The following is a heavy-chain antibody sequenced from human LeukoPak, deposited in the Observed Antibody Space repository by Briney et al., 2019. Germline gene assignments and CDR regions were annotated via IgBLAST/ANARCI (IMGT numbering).Heavy chain of an antibody. V-gene: IGHV4-39*01. CDR3: ARHLGSGWYYFDY. D-gene: IGHD6-19*01. CDR2: IYSSGNT. Sequence: SETLSLTCTVSGGSNSSSSYYWGWIRQPPGKGLEYIGSIYSSGNTYYNPSLKSRVTISVDTSKNQFSLKLSSVTAADTAVYYCARHLGSGWYYFDYWGQGTLVTVSS. J-gene: IGHJ4*02. CDR1: GGSNSSSSYY.